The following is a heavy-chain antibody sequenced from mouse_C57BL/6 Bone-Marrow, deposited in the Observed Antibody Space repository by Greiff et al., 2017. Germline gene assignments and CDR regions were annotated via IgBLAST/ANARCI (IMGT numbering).Heavy chain of an antibody. CDR3: TSSLMYYGTNN. Sequence: EVMLVESGAELVKPGASVKLSCTASGFNIKDYYIHWVKQRTEQGLEWIGRIDPEDGETKSAPKFQDKATITADTSSKPAYQQLSSLTSENTAVYYCTSSLMYYGTNNWGQGTTLTVTS. CDR1: GFNIKDYY. CDR2: IDPEDGET. V-gene: IGHV14-2*01. D-gene: IGHD1-1*01. J-gene: IGHJ2*01.